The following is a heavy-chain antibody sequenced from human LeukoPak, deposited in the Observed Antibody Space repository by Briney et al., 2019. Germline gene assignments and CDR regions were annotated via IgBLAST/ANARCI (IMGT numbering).Heavy chain of an antibody. J-gene: IGHJ4*02. V-gene: IGHV3-48*04. D-gene: IGHD3-22*01. CDR3: ARSSTTYYYDSGSHY. CDR1: GFTFSSYS. Sequence: GGSLRLSCAASGFTFSSYSMNWVRQAPGKGLEWVSYISNSGDNIYHADSVRGRFTISRDNAKNSLYLQMNSLRAEDTAVYYCARSSTTYYYDSGSHYWGQGTLVTVSP. CDR2: ISNSGDNI.